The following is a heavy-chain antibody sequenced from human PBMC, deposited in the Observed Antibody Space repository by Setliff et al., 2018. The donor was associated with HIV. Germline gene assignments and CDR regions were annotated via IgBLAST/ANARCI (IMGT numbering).Heavy chain of an antibody. V-gene: IGHV4-61*02. J-gene: IGHJ4*02. CDR1: GGSISSGSYY. D-gene: IGHD3-10*01. Sequence: SGTLSLTCTVSGGSISSGSYYWSWIRQPAGKGLEWIGRIYTSGSTNYNPSLKSRVTISVDTSKNQFSLKLSSVTAADTAVYYCAWARESSGSYLWGQGTLVTVSS. CDR2: IYTSGST. CDR3: AWARESSGSYL.